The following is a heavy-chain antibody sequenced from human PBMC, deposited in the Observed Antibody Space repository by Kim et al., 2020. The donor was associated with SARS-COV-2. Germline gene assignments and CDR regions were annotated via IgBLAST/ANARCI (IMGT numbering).Heavy chain of an antibody. CDR1: GGSISSSSYY. J-gene: IGHJ4*02. CDR2: IYYSGST. D-gene: IGHD6-19*01. Sequence: SETLSLTCTVSGGSISSSSYYWGWIRQPPGKGLEWIGSIYYSGSTYYNPSLKSRVTISVDTSKNQFSLKLSSVTAADTAVYYCAREIAVAGTIDYWGQGT. CDR3: AREIAVAGTIDY. V-gene: IGHV4-39*02.